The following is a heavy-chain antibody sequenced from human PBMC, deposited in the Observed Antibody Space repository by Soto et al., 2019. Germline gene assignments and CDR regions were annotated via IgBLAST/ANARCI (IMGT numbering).Heavy chain of an antibody. V-gene: IGHV1-18*01. J-gene: IGHJ6*02. CDR1: GYTFTSYD. D-gene: IGHD3-3*01. CDR3: AREIGGGTIFGVVIIRYYGMDV. CDR2: ISAYNGNT. Sequence: GASVKVSCKASGYTFTSYDINWVRQATGQGLEWMGWISAYNGNTNYAQKLQGRVTMTTDTSTSTAYMELRSLRSDDTAVYYCAREIGGGTIFGVVIIRYYGMDVWGQGTTVTVSS.